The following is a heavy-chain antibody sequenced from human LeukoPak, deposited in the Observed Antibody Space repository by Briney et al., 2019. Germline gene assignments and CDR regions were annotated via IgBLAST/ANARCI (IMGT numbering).Heavy chain of an antibody. D-gene: IGHD2-2*01. V-gene: IGHV3-21*01. CDR2: ISDNSNYI. Sequence: GGSLRLSCAASGFTFNTYSMNWVRQAPGKGLEWVSSISDNSNYIYYSDSVEGRFTISRDNAKNSLYLQMNSLRVEDTAVYYCANHFACGSTSCPPFDSWGQGTLVTVSS. CDR1: GFTFNTYS. CDR3: ANHFACGSTSCPPFDS. J-gene: IGHJ4*02.